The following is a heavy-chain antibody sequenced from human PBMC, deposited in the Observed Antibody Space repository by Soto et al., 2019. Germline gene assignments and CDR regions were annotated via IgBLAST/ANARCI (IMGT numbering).Heavy chain of an antibody. D-gene: IGHD1-1*01. Sequence: EVQLVESGGGLVKPGGSLRLSCAASGFTFSSYIMNWVRQAPGKGLEWVSSISSGGNYTYYADSVRGRFTISRDNAKNSLYLQMNSLRAEDTAVYYCAIVRGLEPTWGQGTMVTVSS. V-gene: IGHV3-21*01. CDR3: AIVRGLEPT. CDR1: GFTFSSYI. J-gene: IGHJ3*01. CDR2: ISSGGNYT.